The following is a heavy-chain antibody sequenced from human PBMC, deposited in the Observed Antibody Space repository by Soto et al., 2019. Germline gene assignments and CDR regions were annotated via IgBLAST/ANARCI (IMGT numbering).Heavy chain of an antibody. CDR3: ARLEGPQCPIDH. J-gene: IGHJ4*02. D-gene: IGHD6-19*01. CDR1: GFIFTDYW. Sequence: EVQLVQSGTEVKKPGESLKISCKGAGFIFTDYWIAWLRQVPGKGLEWMGIVYPADSDTRHSPTFQGHVTISGDKSITTAYLQWSSLKASDTAMYYCARLEGPQCPIDHWGQGTLVTVSS. V-gene: IGHV5-51*03. CDR2: VYPADSDT.